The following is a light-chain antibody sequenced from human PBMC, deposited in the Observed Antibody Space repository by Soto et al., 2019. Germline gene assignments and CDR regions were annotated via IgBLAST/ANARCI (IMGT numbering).Light chain of an antibody. CDR2: DND. CDR3: QSYDSSLSAPWV. Sequence: QSVLTQPPSVSGAPGQRVTISCTGSSYNIGTGYVHWYQHLPGTAPKLLIYDNDNRPSGVPDRFSASKSGTSASLAITGLQPEDEAHYYCQSYDSSLSAPWVFGGGTKLTVL. CDR1: SYNIGTGY. V-gene: IGLV1-40*01. J-gene: IGLJ3*02.